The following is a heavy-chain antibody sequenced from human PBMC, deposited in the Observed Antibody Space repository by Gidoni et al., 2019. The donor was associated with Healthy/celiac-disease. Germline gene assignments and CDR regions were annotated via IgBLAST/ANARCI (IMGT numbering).Heavy chain of an antibody. CDR1: GVPFSSYG. J-gene: IGHJ4*02. V-gene: IGHV3-33*01. CDR3: ARAGTWIQLWLDY. CDR2: IWYDGSNK. Sequence: QVQLVGSGGGVVQPGLSLSDSCAASGVPFSSYGMHWVRQAPGKGLEWVAGIWYDGSNKYYADSVKGRFTISRDNSKNTLYLQMNSLRAEDTAVYYCARAGTWIQLWLDYWGQGTLVTVSS. D-gene: IGHD5-18*01.